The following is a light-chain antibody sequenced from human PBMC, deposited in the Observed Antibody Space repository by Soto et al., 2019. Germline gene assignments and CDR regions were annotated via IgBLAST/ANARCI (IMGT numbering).Light chain of an antibody. J-gene: IGLJ3*02. CDR2: SNN. Sequence: QSVLTQPPSASGTPGQRVTISCSGSSSNIGSNPVNWYQQLPGPAPKLLIYSNNQRPSGVPDRFSGSKSVTSASLAISGLEAEDEADYYCAAWDDSLNGPVFGGGTKLTVL. V-gene: IGLV1-44*01. CDR1: SSNIGSNP. CDR3: AAWDDSLNGPV.